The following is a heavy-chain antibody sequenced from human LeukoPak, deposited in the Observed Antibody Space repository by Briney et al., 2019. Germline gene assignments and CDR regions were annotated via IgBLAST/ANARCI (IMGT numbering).Heavy chain of an antibody. D-gene: IGHD3-10*01. J-gene: IGHJ4*02. CDR2: IYYSVGT. Sequence: SQTLSLTCTVSGGSISSGDYYWNWIRQHPGKGLEWIAYIYYSVGTYYNPSLKTRVSISLDTSKNEFSLKLSSVTAADTAVYYCARGSRGFDYWGQGTLVTVSS. CDR1: GGSISSGDYY. V-gene: IGHV4-31*03. CDR3: ARGSRGFDY.